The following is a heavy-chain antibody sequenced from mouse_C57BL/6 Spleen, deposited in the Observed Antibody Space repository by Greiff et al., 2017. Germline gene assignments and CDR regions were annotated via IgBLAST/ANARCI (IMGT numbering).Heavy chain of an antibody. CDR2: ISDGGSYT. V-gene: IGHV5-4*01. D-gene: IGHD2-3*01. CDR3: AREGDGHFAY. CDR1: GFTFSSYA. Sequence: EVQRVESGGGLVKPGGSLKLSCAASGFTFSSYAMSWVRQTPEKRLEWVATISDGGSYTYYPDNVKGRFTISRDNAKNNLYLQMSHLKSEDTAMYYCAREGDGHFAYWGQGTLVTVSA. J-gene: IGHJ3*01.